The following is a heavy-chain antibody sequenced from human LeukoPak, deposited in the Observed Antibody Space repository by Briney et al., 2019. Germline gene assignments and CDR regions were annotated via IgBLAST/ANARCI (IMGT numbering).Heavy chain of an antibody. CDR2: ITGSGDNT. CDR3: AKVGIVGATTSAYFEY. V-gene: IGHV3-23*01. CDR1: GFTFSSYG. D-gene: IGHD1-26*01. J-gene: IGHJ4*02. Sequence: PGGSLRLSCAASGFTFSSYGMTWVRQAPGKGLEWVSGITGSGDNTHYADSVKGRFTISRDNSKNTLYLQMNSLRPEDTAAYYCAKVGIVGATTSAYFEYWGQGTLVTVSS.